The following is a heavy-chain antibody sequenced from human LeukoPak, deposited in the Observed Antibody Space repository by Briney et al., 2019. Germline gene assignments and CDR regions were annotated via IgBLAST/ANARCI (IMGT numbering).Heavy chain of an antibody. V-gene: IGHV4-34*01. D-gene: IGHD1-1*01. CDR3: ARGQLPAYYFDS. CDR2: IHHSGAT. Sequence: PSETLSLTCAVYGESFSGYYFTWMRQPPGKGLEWIAEIHHSGATSYNPSLKSRVTISLDASRNRISLSLWSLTAADTAVYYCARGQLPAYYFDSWGQGSLVTVSS. J-gene: IGHJ4*02. CDR1: GESFSGYY.